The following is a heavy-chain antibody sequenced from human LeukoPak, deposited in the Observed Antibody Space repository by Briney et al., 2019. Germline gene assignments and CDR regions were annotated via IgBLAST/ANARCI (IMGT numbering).Heavy chain of an antibody. V-gene: IGHV4-39*01. CDR2: IYYSGST. CDR3: ASFYGSGSYNWFDP. CDR1: GGSISSSSYY. D-gene: IGHD3-10*01. Sequence: SETLSLTCTVSGGSISSSSYYWGWIRQPPGKGQEWIGSIYYSGSTYYNPSLKSRVTISVDTSKNQFSLKLSSVTAADTAVYYCASFYGSGSYNWFDPWGQGTLVTVSS. J-gene: IGHJ5*02.